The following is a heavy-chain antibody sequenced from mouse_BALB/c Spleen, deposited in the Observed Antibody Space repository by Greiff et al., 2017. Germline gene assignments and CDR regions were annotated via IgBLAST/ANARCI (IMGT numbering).Heavy chain of an antibody. J-gene: IGHJ3*01. D-gene: IGHD2-1*01. CDR1: GFTFSSYG. CDR3: AREGGNFLFAY. V-gene: IGHV5-6-3*01. Sequence: EVKLMESGGGLVQPGGSLKLSCAASGFTFSSYGMSWVRQTPDKRLELVATINSNGGSTYYPDSVKGRFTISRDNAKNTLYLQMSSLKSEDTAMYYCAREGGNFLFAYWGQGTLVTVSA. CDR2: INSNGGST.